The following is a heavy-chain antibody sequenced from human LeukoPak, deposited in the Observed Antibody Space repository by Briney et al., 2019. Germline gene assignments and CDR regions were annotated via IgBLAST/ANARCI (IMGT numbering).Heavy chain of an antibody. Sequence: SETLSLTCAVSGYSISSGYYWGWIRQPPGKGLEWIGSIYHSGSTYYNPSLKSRVTISVDTSKNQFSLKLSSVTAADTAVYYCVAAVTMDNWLDPWGQGTLVTVSS. CDR3: VAAVTMDNWLDP. J-gene: IGHJ5*02. D-gene: IGHD4-17*01. V-gene: IGHV4-38-2*01. CDR2: IYHSGST. CDR1: GYSISSGYY.